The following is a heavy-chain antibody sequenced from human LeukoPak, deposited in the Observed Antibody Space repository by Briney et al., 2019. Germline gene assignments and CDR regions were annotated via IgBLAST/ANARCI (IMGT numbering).Heavy chain of an antibody. D-gene: IGHD5-24*01. CDR1: GFTFSDYS. V-gene: IGHV3-48*01. J-gene: IGHJ4*02. Sequence: GGSLRLSCAATGFTFSDYSMNWVRQAPRKGLEWISYIGIDSGNTNYADSVKGRFTISGDKAKNPLYLQMNSLRVEDTAVYYCARDYKYAFDNWGQGTLVTVSS. CDR3: ARDYKYAFDN. CDR2: IGIDSGNT.